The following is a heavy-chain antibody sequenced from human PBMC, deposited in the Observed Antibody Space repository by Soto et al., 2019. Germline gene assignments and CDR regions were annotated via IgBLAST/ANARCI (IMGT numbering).Heavy chain of an antibody. J-gene: IGHJ4*02. D-gene: IGHD6-19*01. CDR1: GYIFPAYY. V-gene: IGHV1-2*06. CDR3: AVSIGVPDPHTDFDY. Sequence: GASVKVSCKASGYIFPAYYIHWVRQAPGQGLEWMGRINPNSGDTDHAQKFQGRVTMTWATSISTVYLELTTLTSHDTAVYYCAVSIGVPDPHTDFDYWGQGTPVTVSS. CDR2: INPNSGDT.